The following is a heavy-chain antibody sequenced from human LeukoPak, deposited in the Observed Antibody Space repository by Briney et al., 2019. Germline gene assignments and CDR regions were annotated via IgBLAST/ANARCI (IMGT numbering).Heavy chain of an antibody. Sequence: GGSLRLSCAASGFTFDDYAMHWVRQAPGKGLEWVSLISGDGGSTYYADSVKGRFTISRDNSKNSLYLQMNILRTEDTALYYCAKDRRYGVPASNYYYYYGMDVWGQGTTVTVSS. CDR3: AKDRRYGVPASNYYYYYGMDV. CDR1: GFTFDDYA. CDR2: ISGDGGST. V-gene: IGHV3-43*02. J-gene: IGHJ6*02. D-gene: IGHD4-17*01.